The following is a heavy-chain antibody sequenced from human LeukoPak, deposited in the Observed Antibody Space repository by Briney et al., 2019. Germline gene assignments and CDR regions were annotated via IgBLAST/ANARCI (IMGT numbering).Heavy chain of an antibody. CDR1: GYTFASYY. CDR3: ARDSRRGVLLWFGELLC. J-gene: IGHJ4*02. Sequence: GASVKVSCKASGYTFASYYMHWVRQAPGQGLEWMGIINPSGGSTSYAQKFQGRVTMTTDTSTSTAYMELRSLRSDDTAVYYCARDSRRGVLLWFGELLCWGQGTLVTVSS. D-gene: IGHD3-10*01. CDR2: INPSGGST. V-gene: IGHV1-46*01.